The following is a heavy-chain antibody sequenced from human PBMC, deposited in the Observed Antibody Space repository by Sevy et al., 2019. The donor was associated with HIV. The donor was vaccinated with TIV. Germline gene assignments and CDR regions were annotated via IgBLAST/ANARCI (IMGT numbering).Heavy chain of an antibody. J-gene: IGHJ4*02. Sequence: GGSLSPPFPALELPFRNFWMGWARQAPGKGPEWVANKKGVGSDKYYLDFVKGGFTISRDNAKSSLYLRMNSLRDEDTATYYCVRGGGACDYWGQGTLVTVSS. D-gene: IGHD2-21*02. CDR1: ELPFRNFW. V-gene: IGHV3-7*01. CDR3: VRGGGACDY. CDR2: KKGVGSDK.